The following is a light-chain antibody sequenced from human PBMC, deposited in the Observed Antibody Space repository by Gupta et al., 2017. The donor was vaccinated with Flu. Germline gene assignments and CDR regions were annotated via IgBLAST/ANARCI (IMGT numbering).Light chain of an antibody. Sequence: GSVSTSYYPSWYQQTPGQAPRTLSYSTNTRSSGGTDRFSGSFLGNKAALTITGAQADDESNYYCVLYMNTGIWVFGGGTKLTAL. J-gene: IGLJ3*02. CDR3: VLYMNTGIWV. CDR2: STN. V-gene: IGLV8-61*01. CDR1: GSVSTSYY.